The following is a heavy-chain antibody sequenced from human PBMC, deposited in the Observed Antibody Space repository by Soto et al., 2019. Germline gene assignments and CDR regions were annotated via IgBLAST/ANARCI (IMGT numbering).Heavy chain of an antibody. CDR3: AREFGLSAGGSTRGYFLH. Sequence: GPLRLSCASSGFTFSSYAMNWFRPVPGKGLEWVAVISHDGSNKYYPDSVKGRFTISRDNSMNTLYLQMNSLTVEDTAVYYCAREFGLSAGGSTRGYFLHWGQGTQVTVS. V-gene: IGHV3-30-3*01. CDR1: GFTFSSYA. J-gene: IGHJ1*01. CDR2: ISHDGSNK. D-gene: IGHD1-26*01.